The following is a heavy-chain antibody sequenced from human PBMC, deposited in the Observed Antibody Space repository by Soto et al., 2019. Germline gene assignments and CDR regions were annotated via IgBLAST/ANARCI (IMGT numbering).Heavy chain of an antibody. CDR2: MSYDGGSK. Sequence: QVQLVESGGGVVQPGRSLRLSCAASGFTFTSYTMHWVRQAPGKGLAWVAVMSYDGGSKSYADSVKGRFTISRDDSINTLYLQLDSLRAEDTALYYCARPYSIGWSYGFDLWGQGTMVTVSS. CDR1: GFTFTSYT. V-gene: IGHV3-30-3*01. J-gene: IGHJ3*01. D-gene: IGHD6-19*01. CDR3: ARPYSIGWSYGFDL.